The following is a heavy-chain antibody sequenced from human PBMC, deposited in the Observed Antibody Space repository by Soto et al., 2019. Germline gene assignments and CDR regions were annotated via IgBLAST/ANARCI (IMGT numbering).Heavy chain of an antibody. J-gene: IGHJ6*02. D-gene: IGHD2-15*01. V-gene: IGHV1-69*01. CDR3: ARGLRTGNYGMEV. CDR1: GGTFDNYA. CDR2: IIPMFETV. Sequence: QEQLLQSGAEVRKPGSSVKVSCKASGGTFDNYAVSWVRQAPGQGLEWMGGIIPMFETVNYAKRFQGRLTIAADESTSTAYMELTSLTSADTAIYFCARGLRTGNYGMEVWGQGTTVTVSS.